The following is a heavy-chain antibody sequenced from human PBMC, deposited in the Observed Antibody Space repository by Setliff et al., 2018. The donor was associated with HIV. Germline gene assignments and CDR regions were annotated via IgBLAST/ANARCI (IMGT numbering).Heavy chain of an antibody. D-gene: IGHD3-16*01. Sequence: PSETLSLTCTVSGGSISSYYWSWIRQPPGKGLEWIGYIYYSGSTNYNPSLSSRVTISFDASKKYFSLKLTSVTAADTAMYYCARQRHGGAGAHDYWGQGTLVTVS. CDR1: GGSISSYY. CDR2: IYYSGST. V-gene: IGHV4-59*01. J-gene: IGHJ4*02. CDR3: ARQRHGGAGAHDY.